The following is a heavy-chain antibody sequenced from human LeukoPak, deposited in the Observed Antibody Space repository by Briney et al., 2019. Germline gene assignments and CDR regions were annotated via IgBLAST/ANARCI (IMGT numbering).Heavy chain of an antibody. V-gene: IGHV4-4*02. Sequence: PSGTLSLTCAVSGDSISNTWWSWVRQPPGKGLEWIGEIYHSGSTNYNPSLKSRVIISVDKSKNQFSLKLNSVTAADTAVYYCARDRGGYSNSYDYWGQGTLVTVSS. CDR3: ARDRGGYSNSYDY. J-gene: IGHJ4*02. D-gene: IGHD5-18*01. CDR2: IYHSGST. CDR1: GDSISNTW.